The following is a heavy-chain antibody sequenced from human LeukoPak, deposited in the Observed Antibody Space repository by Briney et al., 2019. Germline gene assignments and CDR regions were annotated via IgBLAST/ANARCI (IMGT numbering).Heavy chain of an antibody. CDR2: ISSSGSTI. CDR1: GFTFSDYY. V-gene: IGHV3-11*01. CDR3: ASQAKYLRGFLDY. J-gene: IGHJ4*02. D-gene: IGHD3-10*01. Sequence: PGGSLRLSCAASGFTFSDYYMSWIRQAPGKGLEWVSYISSSGSTIYYADSVKGRFTISGDNAKNSLYLQMNSLRAEDTAVYYCASQAKYLRGFLDYWGQGTLVTVSS.